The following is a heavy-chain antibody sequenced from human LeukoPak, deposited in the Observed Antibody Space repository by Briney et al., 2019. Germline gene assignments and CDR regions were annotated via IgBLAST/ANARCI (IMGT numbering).Heavy chain of an antibody. J-gene: IGHJ4*02. CDR2: ISYDGSNK. Sequence: GRSLRLSCAASGFTFSSYAMHWVRQAPGKGLEWVAVISYDGSNKYYADSVKGRFTISRDNSKNTLYLQMNSLRAEDTAVYYCAREDYGDYGTGFDYWGQGTLVTVSS. V-gene: IGHV3-30*04. CDR1: GFTFSSYA. CDR3: AREDYGDYGTGFDY. D-gene: IGHD4-17*01.